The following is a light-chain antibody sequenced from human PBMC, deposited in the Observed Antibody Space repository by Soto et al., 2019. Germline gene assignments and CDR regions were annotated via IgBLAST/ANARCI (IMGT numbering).Light chain of an antibody. CDR2: TVS. V-gene: IGKV2-40*01. CDR1: QSLLDSDYGNTY. CDR3: MQRVEFPWT. J-gene: IGKJ1*01. Sequence: DIVMTQTPLSLPVTPGEPASISCRSSQSLLDSDYGNTYLDWYLQKPGQSPQLLIYTVSRRASGVPDRFNGTGSNTDFTLKISRVEAEDVGVYYCMQRVEFPWTFGQGTKVEIQ.